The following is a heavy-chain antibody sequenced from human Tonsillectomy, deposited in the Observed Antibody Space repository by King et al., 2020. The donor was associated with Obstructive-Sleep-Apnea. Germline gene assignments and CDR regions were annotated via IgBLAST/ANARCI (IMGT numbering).Heavy chain of an antibody. V-gene: IGHV3-23*04. CDR3: ASLGWYYYYYYGMDV. CDR2: ISGSGGST. Sequence: VQLVESGGGLVQPGGSLRLSCAASGFTFSSYAMSWVRQAPGKGLELVSAISGSGGSTYYADSVKGRFTISRDNSKNTLCLQMNSLRAEDTAVYYCASLGWYYYYYYGMDVWGQGTTVTVSS. D-gene: IGHD6-19*01. J-gene: IGHJ6*02. CDR1: GFTFSSYA.